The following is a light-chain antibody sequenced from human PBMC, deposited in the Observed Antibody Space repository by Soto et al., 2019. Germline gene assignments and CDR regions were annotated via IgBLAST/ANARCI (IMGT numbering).Light chain of an antibody. J-gene: IGKJ5*01. CDR3: QQYNSYPT. Sequence: DIQMTQSPSTLSAYIGDRVTITCRASESVKSWLAWYQQKAGKAPKFLIYKASTLESGVPSRFSGSGSGTEFTLTISSLQPDDFATYYCQQYNSYPTFGQGTRLEIK. V-gene: IGKV1-5*03. CDR2: KAS. CDR1: ESVKSW.